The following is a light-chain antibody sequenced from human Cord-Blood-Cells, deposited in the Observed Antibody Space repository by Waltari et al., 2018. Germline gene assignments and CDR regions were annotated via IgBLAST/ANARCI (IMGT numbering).Light chain of an antibody. CDR3: SSYTSSSTYV. V-gene: IGLV2-14*01. J-gene: IGLJ1*01. Sequence: QSALPQPASVSGSPGQSITISCTGTSSDVAGYNYVSWYQQHPGKAPKLMIYDVSNRPSGVFNLFAGSKSGTTASLTITGLQAEDDANYYCSSYTSSSTYVFGTGTKVTVL. CDR1: SSDVAGYNY. CDR2: DVS.